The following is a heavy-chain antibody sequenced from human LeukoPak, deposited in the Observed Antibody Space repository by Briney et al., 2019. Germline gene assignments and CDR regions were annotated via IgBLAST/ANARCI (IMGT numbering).Heavy chain of an antibody. D-gene: IGHD3-10*01. Sequence: NPAETLSLPCTDSGGSISSNYWNWIRQTPGKGLEWIVYITKTGTGNYNPSLKSRVTISLATSKSQFSLQLTSVTTADTAAYHCARTYFFASGSYYDEWGFDFWGQGTLVTVSS. CDR3: ARTYFFASGSYYDEWGFDF. CDR1: GGSISSNY. V-gene: IGHV4-59*01. J-gene: IGHJ4*02. CDR2: ITKTGTG.